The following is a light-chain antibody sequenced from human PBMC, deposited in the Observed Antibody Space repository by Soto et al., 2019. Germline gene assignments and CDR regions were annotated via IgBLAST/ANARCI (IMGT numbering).Light chain of an antibody. CDR2: GNG. CDR1: SSSLGAGYE. CDR3: QSYHTRLTAYV. Sequence: QSVLTQPPSVSGAPGQRVTISCSGTSSSLGAGYEVHWYHQLPGTAPKLVVSGNGNRPSGVPDRLSASKSGTSASLAITGLQAEDAGHSYCQSYHTRLTAYVFGTGTKVTVL. V-gene: IGLV1-40*01. J-gene: IGLJ1*01.